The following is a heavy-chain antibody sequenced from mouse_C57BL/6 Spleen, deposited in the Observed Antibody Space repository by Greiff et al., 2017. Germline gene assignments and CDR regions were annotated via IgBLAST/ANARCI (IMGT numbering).Heavy chain of an antibody. Sequence: QVQLQQSGAELVMPGASVKLSCKASGYTFTSYWMHWVKQRPGQGLEWIGEIDPSDSYTNYNQKFKGKSTLTVDKSSSTAYMQLSSLTSEDSAVYYCARRIDEDFDYWGQGTTLTVSS. CDR3: ARRIDEDFDY. J-gene: IGHJ2*01. CDR1: GYTFTSYW. V-gene: IGHV1-69*01. CDR2: IDPSDSYT.